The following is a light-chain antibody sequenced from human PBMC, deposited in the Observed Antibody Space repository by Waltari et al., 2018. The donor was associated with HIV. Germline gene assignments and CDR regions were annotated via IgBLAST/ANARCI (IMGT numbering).Light chain of an antibody. V-gene: IGLV1-44*01. CDR2: TND. Sequence: QSVLTQPPSASGTPGQRVTISCSGGSSYIGRQTVHWYQQPPGMAPKLLIYTNDQRPSGFPDRFSGSKSGTSASLAISGLQSEDEADYYCAAWDDSLDVWVFGGGTKLTVL. J-gene: IGLJ3*02. CDR3: AAWDDSLDVWV. CDR1: SSYIGRQT.